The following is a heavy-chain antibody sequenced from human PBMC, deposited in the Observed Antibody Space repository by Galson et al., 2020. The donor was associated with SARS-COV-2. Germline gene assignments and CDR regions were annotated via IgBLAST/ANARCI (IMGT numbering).Heavy chain of an antibody. J-gene: IGHJ4*02. Sequence: SETLSLTCVVSGGSISSNNWWSWVRQPPGKGLEWIGEIYHTGTTNDNPSLESRLIISVDKSKNQFSLRLRSVTAADTAVYYCARDGAGAAAGTGALSSGGQGTLVTVSS. CDR1: GGSISSNNW. D-gene: IGHD6-13*01. CDR2: IYHTGTT. CDR3: ARDGAGAAAGTGALSS. V-gene: IGHV4-4*02.